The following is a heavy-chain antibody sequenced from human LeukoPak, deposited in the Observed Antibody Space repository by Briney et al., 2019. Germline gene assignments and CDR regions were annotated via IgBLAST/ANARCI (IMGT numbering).Heavy chain of an antibody. CDR1: GGSISSYY. Sequence: SETLSLTCTVSGGSISSYYWSWIRQPPGKGLEWIGYIYYSGSTNYNPSLKSRVTISVDTSKNQFSLKLSSVTAADTAVYYCARARIMITFGGVIARNWFDPWGQGTLVTVSS. CDR2: IYYSGST. J-gene: IGHJ5*02. CDR3: ARARIMITFGGVIARNWFDP. D-gene: IGHD3-16*02. V-gene: IGHV4-59*01.